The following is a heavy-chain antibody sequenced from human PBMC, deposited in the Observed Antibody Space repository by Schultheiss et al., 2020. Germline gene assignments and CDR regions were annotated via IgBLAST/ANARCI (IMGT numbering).Heavy chain of an antibody. CDR3: ARDLGGSGSYYNFFFDY. V-gene: IGHV3-30-3*01. CDR1: GFTFSSYA. CDR2: ISYDGSNK. D-gene: IGHD3-10*01. J-gene: IGHJ4*02. Sequence: GGSLRLSCAASGFTFSSYAMHWVRQAPGKGLEWVAVISYDGSNKYYADSVKGRFTISRDNSKNTLYLQMNSLRAEDTAVYYCARDLGGSGSYYNFFFDYWGQGTLVTVSS.